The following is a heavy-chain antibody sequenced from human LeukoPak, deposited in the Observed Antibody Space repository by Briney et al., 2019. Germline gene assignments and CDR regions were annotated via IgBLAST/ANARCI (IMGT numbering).Heavy chain of an antibody. V-gene: IGHV3-48*01. J-gene: IGHJ4*02. CDR3: AKAHYYYDSSGYFDY. CDR2: ISSSSSTI. D-gene: IGHD3-22*01. Sequence: PGGSLRLSCAASGFTFSSYSMNWVRQAPGKGLEWVSYISSSSSTIYYADSVKGRFTISRDNAKNTLYLQMNSLRAEDTAVYYCAKAHYYYDSSGYFDYWGQGTLVTVSS. CDR1: GFTFSSYS.